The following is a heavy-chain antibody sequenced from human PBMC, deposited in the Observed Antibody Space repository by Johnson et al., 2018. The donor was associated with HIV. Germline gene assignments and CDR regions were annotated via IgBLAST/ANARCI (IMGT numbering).Heavy chain of an antibody. J-gene: IGHJ3*01. CDR3: AKDPRYKYGGAFDV. V-gene: IGHV3-74*01. D-gene: IGHD3-16*01. CDR2: LNSDGSST. Sequence: VQLVESGGGVVQPGGSLRLSCAASGFTFSSYWMHWVRQAPGKGLMWVSRLNSDGSSTRYADSVKGRFTISRDKAKNSLYLQMNSLRAEDTAVYYCAKDPRYKYGGAFDVWGQGTTVTVSS. CDR1: GFTFSSYW.